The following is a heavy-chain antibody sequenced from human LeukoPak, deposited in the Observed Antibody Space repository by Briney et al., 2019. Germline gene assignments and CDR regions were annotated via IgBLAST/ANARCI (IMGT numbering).Heavy chain of an antibody. Sequence: GGSLRLSCAASGFTFSSYGMHWVRQAPGEGLEWVAVISYDGSNKYYADSVKGRFTISRDNSKNTLYLQMNSLRAEDTAVYYCAKGGLYCSGGSCYPNDYWGQGTLVTVSS. D-gene: IGHD2-15*01. J-gene: IGHJ4*02. CDR2: ISYDGSNK. V-gene: IGHV3-30*18. CDR1: GFTFSSYG. CDR3: AKGGLYCSGGSCYPNDY.